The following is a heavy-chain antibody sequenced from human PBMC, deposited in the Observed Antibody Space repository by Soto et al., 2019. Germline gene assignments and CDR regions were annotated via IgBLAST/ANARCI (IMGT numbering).Heavy chain of an antibody. J-gene: IGHJ4*02. CDR1: GGSISTDSLY. Sequence: SETLSLTCTVSGGSISTDSLYWGWIRQPPGKGLEWIGNFYYSGVTYYNPSLESRVTMSVDRSQNQFSLKLSSVTTADTAVYYCARGSGSYGSNLDYWGQGVLVTVSS. CDR2: FYYSGVT. V-gene: IGHV4-39*01. D-gene: IGHD3-16*01. CDR3: ARGSGSYGSNLDY.